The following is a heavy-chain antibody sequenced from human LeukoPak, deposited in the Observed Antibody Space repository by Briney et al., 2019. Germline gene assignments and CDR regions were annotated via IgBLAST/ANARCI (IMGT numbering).Heavy chain of an antibody. V-gene: IGHV3-7*01. CDR1: GFTFSDYW. CDR3: ARWRGSTSERSDY. CDR2: IKQDGSAK. Sequence: GGSLRLSCTASGFTFSDYWMTWVGQAPGKELEWVANIKQDGSAKYHVDSVRGRFTISRDNAKNSLYLQMDSLRVEDTATYYCARWRGSTSERSDYWGQGTLVTVSS. J-gene: IGHJ4*02. D-gene: IGHD2-2*01.